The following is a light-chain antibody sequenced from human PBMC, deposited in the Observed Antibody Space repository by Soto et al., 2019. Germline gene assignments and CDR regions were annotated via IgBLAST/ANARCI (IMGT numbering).Light chain of an antibody. Sequence: EIVMTQSPGTLSVSPGETATLSCRASQVLGTNLAWYQQKPGQSPTLLIYGIYIRATGVPVRFTGSGSGTEVTLTITSLQSEDFATYYCQQYNYCPPITFGQGTRLEIK. J-gene: IGKJ5*01. CDR3: QQYNYCPPIT. V-gene: IGKV3-15*01. CDR1: QVLGTN. CDR2: GIY.